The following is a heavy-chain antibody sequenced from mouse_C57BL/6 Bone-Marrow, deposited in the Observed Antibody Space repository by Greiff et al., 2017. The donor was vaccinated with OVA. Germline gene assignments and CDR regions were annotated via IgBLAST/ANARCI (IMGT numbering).Heavy chain of an antibody. CDR3: ARGDTTVVATGYFAV. CDR2: IFPGSGST. D-gene: IGHD1-1*01. CDR1: GYTFTDYY. V-gene: IGHV1-75*01. J-gene: IGHJ1*03. Sequence: VQLQQSGPELVKPGASVKISCKASGYTFTDYYINWVKQRPGQGLEWIGWIFPGSGSTYYNEKLKGKATLTVDKSYSTPYMLISSLTSEDSAVYFSARGDTTVVATGYFAVWGTGTTVTVSS.